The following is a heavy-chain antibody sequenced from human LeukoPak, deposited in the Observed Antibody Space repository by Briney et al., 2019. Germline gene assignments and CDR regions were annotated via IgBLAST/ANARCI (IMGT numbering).Heavy chain of an antibody. J-gene: IGHJ5*02. V-gene: IGHV1-8*01. CDR2: MNPNSGNT. CDR1: GYTFTSYD. Sequence: EASVKVSCKASGYTFTSYDINWVRQATGQGLEWMGWMNPNSGNTGYAKKFQGRVTMTRNTSISTAYMELSSLRSEDTAVYYCARPRYSGYDGNWFDPWGQGTLVTVSS. D-gene: IGHD5-12*01. CDR3: ARPRYSGYDGNWFDP.